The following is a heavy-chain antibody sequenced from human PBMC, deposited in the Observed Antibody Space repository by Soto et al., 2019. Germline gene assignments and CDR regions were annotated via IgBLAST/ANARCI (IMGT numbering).Heavy chain of an antibody. J-gene: IGHJ4*02. CDR1: GFTFSSYA. Sequence: GSLRLSCAASGFTFSSYAMSWVRQAPGKGLEWVSVISGSGESTYEADSVKGRFTISRDNSRNTLYLQMSSLRADDTAVYYCARDLYRIGYCSGGNCYSFDYWGQGTLVTVSS. V-gene: IGHV3-23*01. D-gene: IGHD2-15*01. CDR3: ARDLYRIGYCSGGNCYSFDY. CDR2: ISGSGEST.